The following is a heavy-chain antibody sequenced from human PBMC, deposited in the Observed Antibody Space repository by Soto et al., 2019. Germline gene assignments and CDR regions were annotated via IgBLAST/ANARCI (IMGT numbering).Heavy chain of an antibody. CDR1: GGSINSTSYY. Sequence: PSETLSLTCTVSGGSINSTSYYWGWIRQPPGKGLEWVGNIYHGGSAYYRPSLDGRVTMSLDTPKTQFSLKLTSVTAADTAVYYCARGSSGYSRTVAYYHYTLDVWGKGTTVTVSS. J-gene: IGHJ6*03. CDR3: ARGSSGYSRTVAYYHYTLDV. D-gene: IGHD3-22*01. V-gene: IGHV4-39*01. CDR2: IYHGGSA.